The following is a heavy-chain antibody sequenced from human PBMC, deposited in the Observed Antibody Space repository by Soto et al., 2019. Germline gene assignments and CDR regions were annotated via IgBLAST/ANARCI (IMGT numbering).Heavy chain of an antibody. CDR3: ARDPPAYCGGDCYSAIDAFDI. J-gene: IGHJ3*02. V-gene: IGHV3-30-3*01. Sequence: LRLSCAASGFTFSSYAMHWVRQAPGKGLEWVAVISYDGSNKYYAGSVKGRFTISRDNSKNTLYLQMNSLRAEDTAVYYCARDPPAYCGGDCYSAIDAFDIWGQGTMVTVSS. CDR1: GFTFSSYA. CDR2: ISYDGSNK. D-gene: IGHD2-21*02.